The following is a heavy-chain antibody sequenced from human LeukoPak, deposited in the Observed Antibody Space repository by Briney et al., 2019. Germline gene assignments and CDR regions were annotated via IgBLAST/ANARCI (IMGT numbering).Heavy chain of an antibody. J-gene: IGHJ2*01. CDR3: ARSVVVVAATPTHFDL. V-gene: IGHV3-9*01. CDR1: GFKFDDYA. D-gene: IGHD2-15*01. CDR2: ISWSSGHM. Sequence: TGRSLRLSCAASGFKFDDYAMHWVRLGPGKCLEWVSGISWSSGHMDYADSVKGRFTISRDNTKNSLYLQMDSLRPEDTALYYCARSVVVVAATPTHFDLWGRGTQVTVSS.